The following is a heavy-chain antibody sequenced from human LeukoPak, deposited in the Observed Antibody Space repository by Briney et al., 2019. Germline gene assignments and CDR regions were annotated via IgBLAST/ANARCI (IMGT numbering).Heavy chain of an antibody. CDR1: GFTFSSYW. J-gene: IGHJ4*02. Sequence: GGSLRLSCAASGFTFSSYWMHWVRQAPGKGLVWVSRINSDGSSTSYADSVKGRFTTSRDNAKNTLYLQMNSLRAEDTAVYYCAKDHDRRQWLVSCFDYWGQGTLVTVSS. CDR3: AKDHDRRQWLVSCFDY. V-gene: IGHV3-74*01. D-gene: IGHD6-19*01. CDR2: INSDGSST.